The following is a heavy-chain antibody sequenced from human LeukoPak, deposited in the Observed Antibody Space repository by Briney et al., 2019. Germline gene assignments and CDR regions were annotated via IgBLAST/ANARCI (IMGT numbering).Heavy chain of an antibody. Sequence: ASVKVSCKVSGYTLTELSMHWVRQAPGKGREGMGGFDPEDGETIYAQKFQGRVTMTEDTSTDTAYMELSSLRSEDTAVYYCATKWGRRLSSGWYSGWFDPWGQGTLVTVSS. D-gene: IGHD6-19*01. V-gene: IGHV1-24*01. CDR2: FDPEDGET. J-gene: IGHJ5*02. CDR1: GYTLTELS. CDR3: ATKWGRRLSSGWYSGWFDP.